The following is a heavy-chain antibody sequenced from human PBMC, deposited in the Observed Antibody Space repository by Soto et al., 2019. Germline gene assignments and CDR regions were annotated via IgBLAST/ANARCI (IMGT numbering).Heavy chain of an antibody. CDR2: ISTYNGNT. J-gene: IGHJ4*02. CDR3: ARTVAGYFDY. Sequence: ASVKVSCKASGYAFTSSGISWVRQAPGQGPEWMGWISTYNGNTNYAQNLQGRVTMTTDTSTSTAYMELRGLRSDDTAVYYCARTVAGYFDYWGQGTLVTVSS. V-gene: IGHV1-18*01. D-gene: IGHD6-19*01. CDR1: GYAFTSSG.